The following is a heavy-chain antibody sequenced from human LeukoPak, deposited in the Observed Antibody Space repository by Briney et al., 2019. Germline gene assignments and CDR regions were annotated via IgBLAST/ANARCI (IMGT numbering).Heavy chain of an antibody. CDR3: ARGLDFDWLPHRSYGMDV. CDR2: IWNDGSNK. Sequence: PGRSMRLSCAASGFTFISFGMDCVRPAPGNGLEWVAGIWNDGSNKYYADSVKGRFTISRDNSKNTLYLQMNSLRAEDTAVYYCARGLDFDWLPHRSYGMDVWGQGTTVTVSS. D-gene: IGHD3-9*01. V-gene: IGHV3-33*01. CDR1: GFTFISFG. J-gene: IGHJ6*02.